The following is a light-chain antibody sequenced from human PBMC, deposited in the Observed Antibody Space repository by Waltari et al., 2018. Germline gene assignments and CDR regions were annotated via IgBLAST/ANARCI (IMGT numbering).Light chain of an antibody. J-gene: IGKJ1*01. CDR1: QTVYDY. CDR2: KAS. Sequence: IPMTQSTSTLSASVGDRVIITCRASQTVYDYLAWYQQKPGKAPQLLISKASTLEGGVPSRFSGSGYGTEFTLTISSLQPDDLATYYCQQYQSYWMFGQGTKVEIK. V-gene: IGKV1-5*03. CDR3: QQYQSYWM.